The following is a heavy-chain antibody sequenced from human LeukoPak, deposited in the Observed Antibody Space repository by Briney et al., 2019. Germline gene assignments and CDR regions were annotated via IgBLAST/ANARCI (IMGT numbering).Heavy chain of an antibody. CDR2: MYYSGGT. CDR1: GGSISGSSHY. J-gene: IGHJ4*02. V-gene: IGHV4-39*01. D-gene: IGHD2-2*01. Sequence: SETLSLTCTVSGGSISGSSHYWGWIRQPPGKGLEWIGSMYYSGGTYYNPSLKSRVTISTDTSKNQFSLKLNSVTAADTAVYHCARLVRHCSSNSCYPFDYWGQGTLVTVSS. CDR3: ARLVRHCSSNSCYPFDY.